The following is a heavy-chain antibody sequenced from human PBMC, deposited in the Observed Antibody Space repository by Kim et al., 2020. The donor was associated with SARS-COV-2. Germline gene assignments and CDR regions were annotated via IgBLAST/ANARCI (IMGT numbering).Heavy chain of an antibody. CDR3: AKDRGGVYYDILTGYLHSYGMDV. CDR1: GFTFDDYT. J-gene: IGHJ6*02. D-gene: IGHD3-9*01. V-gene: IGHV3-43*01. CDR2: ISWDGGST. Sequence: GGSLRLSCAASGFTFDDYTMHWVRQAPGKGLEWVSLISWDGGSTYYADSVKGRFTISRDNSKNSLYLQMNSLRTEDTALYYCAKDRGGVYYDILTGYLHSYGMDVWGQGTTVTVSS.